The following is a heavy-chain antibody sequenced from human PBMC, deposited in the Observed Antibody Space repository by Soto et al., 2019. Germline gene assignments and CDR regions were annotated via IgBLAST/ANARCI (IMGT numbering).Heavy chain of an antibody. J-gene: IGHJ4*02. CDR1: GAALSNHF. V-gene: IGHV1-69*02. Sequence: QVQLVQSGAEVRKPGSSVKVSCTTFGAALSNHFISWVRLAPGQGLEWMGRITPILGIPNYSQNFQGRVTMTADRSTKTIYMELSSLRSDDTAVYYCARGGSVDYGVYNYWGQGTRVTVSS. D-gene: IGHD4-17*01. CDR2: ITPILGIP. CDR3: ARGGSVDYGVYNY.